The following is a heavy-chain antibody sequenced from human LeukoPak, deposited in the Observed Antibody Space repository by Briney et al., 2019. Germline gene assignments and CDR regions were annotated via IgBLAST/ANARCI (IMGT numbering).Heavy chain of an antibody. CDR2: INPNSGGT. V-gene: IGHV1-2*02. J-gene: IGHJ4*02. CDR3: AQGYSGDTRPFDY. CDR1: GYTFTGYY. D-gene: IGHD5-12*01. Sequence: ASVKVSCKASGYTFTGYYMHWVRQAPGQGLEWMGWINPNSGGTNYAQKFQGRVTMTRDTSISTAYMELSRLRSDDTAVYYCAQGYSGDTRPFDYWGQGALVTVSS.